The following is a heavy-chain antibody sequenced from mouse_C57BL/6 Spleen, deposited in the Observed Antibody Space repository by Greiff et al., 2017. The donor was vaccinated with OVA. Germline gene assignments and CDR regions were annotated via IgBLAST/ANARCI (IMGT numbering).Heavy chain of an antibody. CDR2: IYPGDGDT. V-gene: IGHV1-82*01. D-gene: IGHD2-1*01. CDR1: GYAFSSSW. J-gene: IGHJ2*01. Sequence: QVQLKQSGPELVKPGASVKISCKASGYAFSSSWMNWVKQRPGKGLEWIGRIYPGDGDTNYNGKFKGKATLTADKSSSTAYMQLSSLTSEDSAVYFCAGDYYGNPFDYWGQGTTLTVSS. CDR3: AGDYYGNPFDY.